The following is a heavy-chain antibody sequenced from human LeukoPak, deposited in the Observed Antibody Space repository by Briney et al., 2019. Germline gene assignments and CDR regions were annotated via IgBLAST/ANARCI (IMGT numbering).Heavy chain of an antibody. CDR3: ARPRLYTAMFFDY. CDR2: IYYSGST. CDR1: GGSITSSTYY. Sequence: PSETLSLTCTVSGGSITSSTYYWGWIRQPPGKGLEWIGSIYYSGSTYYNPSLKSRVTVSVDTSKNQFSLKLTSVTAADTAVYYCARPRLYTAMFFDYWGQGTLVTVSS. D-gene: IGHD5-18*01. J-gene: IGHJ4*02. V-gene: IGHV4-39*01.